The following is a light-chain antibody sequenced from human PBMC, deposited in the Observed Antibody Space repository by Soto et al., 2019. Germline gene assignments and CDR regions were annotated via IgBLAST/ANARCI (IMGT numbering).Light chain of an antibody. CDR2: KAS. Sequence: DIQMTQSPSTLSASVGDRVTITCRASQSISTWLAWYQQKPGKAPKLLIYKASDLESGVPSRFSGSGSGTEFTLTISSLQPDDFATYYCHHYNTYYRTFGQGTKVEIK. CDR1: QSISTW. CDR3: HHYNTYYRT. J-gene: IGKJ1*01. V-gene: IGKV1-5*03.